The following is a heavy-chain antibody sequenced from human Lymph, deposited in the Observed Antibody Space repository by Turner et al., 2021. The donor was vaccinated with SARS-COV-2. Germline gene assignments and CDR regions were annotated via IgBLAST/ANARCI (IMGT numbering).Heavy chain of an antibody. J-gene: IGHJ4*02. Sequence: EVQLVESGGGLVQPGGSRRLPCAASGFTFSYYGMSWVRPAPGKGLEWVTNIKQDGSEKYYVDCVKGRFTISRDNAKNSLFLQMNSLRAEDTAVYYCARMRSSSWYFDYWGQGTLVTVSS. D-gene: IGHD1-26*01. CDR3: ARMRSSSWYFDY. CDR2: IKQDGSEK. CDR1: GFTFSYYG. V-gene: IGHV3-7*01.